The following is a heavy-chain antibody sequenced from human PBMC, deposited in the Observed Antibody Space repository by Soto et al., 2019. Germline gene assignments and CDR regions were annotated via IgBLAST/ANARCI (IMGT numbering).Heavy chain of an antibody. J-gene: IGHJ4*02. CDR3: PTRCYDDWRGFENYLDY. CDR2: ISYDGRNK. Sequence: GGTLRLSSAASGFTLSSYAMHWLRQAPGKGLEWEAVISYDGRNKYYADSVKGRFDTSRDNSKNTLYLQMNSQRAEDTAVYYCPTRCYDDWRGFENYLDYWGRGCRFTVAS. D-gene: IGHD3-3*01. V-gene: IGHV3-30*09. CDR1: GFTLSSYA.